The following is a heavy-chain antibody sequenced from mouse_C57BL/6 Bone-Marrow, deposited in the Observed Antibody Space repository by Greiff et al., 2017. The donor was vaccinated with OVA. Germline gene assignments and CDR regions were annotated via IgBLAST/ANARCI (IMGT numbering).Heavy chain of an antibody. J-gene: IGHJ1*03. Sequence: VQLQQSGPELVKPGASVKIPCKASGYTFTDYNMDWVKQSHGKSLEWIGDINPNNGGTIYNQKFKGKATLTVDKSSSTAYMELRSLTSEDTAFYYCARKGNNYYGSSYWYFDVWGTGTTVTVSS. D-gene: IGHD1-1*01. CDR1: GYTFTDYN. V-gene: IGHV1-18*01. CDR2: INPNNGGT. CDR3: ARKGNNYYGSSYWYFDV.